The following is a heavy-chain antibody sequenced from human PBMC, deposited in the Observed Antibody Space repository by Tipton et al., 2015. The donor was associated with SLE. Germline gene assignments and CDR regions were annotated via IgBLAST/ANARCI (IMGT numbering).Heavy chain of an antibody. CDR1: GFTVSSNY. CDR2: IYSGGST. J-gene: IGHJ4*02. D-gene: IGHD1-7*01. CDR3: ARSKLELRYYFDY. V-gene: IGHV3-53*01. Sequence: SLRLSCAASGFTVSSNYMSWVRQAPGKGLEWVSVIYSGGSTYYADSVKGRFTISRDNAKNSLYLQMNSLRAEDTAVYYCARSKLELRYYFDYWGQGTLVTVSS.